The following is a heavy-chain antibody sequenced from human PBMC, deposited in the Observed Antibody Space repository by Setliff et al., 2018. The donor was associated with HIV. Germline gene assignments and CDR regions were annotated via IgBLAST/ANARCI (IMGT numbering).Heavy chain of an antibody. Sequence: GGSLRLSCAASGFTFSSFPMHWVRQTPGKVLEWVASISFDGTNKFYAGSVKGRFSISRDNSKNTLFLQVNSLRAEDTAVYFCARGPTRLDSGGYYSSACDICGQGTMVTVSS. V-gene: IGHV3-30*04. CDR3: ARGPTRLDSGGYYSSACDI. CDR1: GFTFSSFP. CDR2: ISFDGTNK. J-gene: IGHJ3*02. D-gene: IGHD3-22*01.